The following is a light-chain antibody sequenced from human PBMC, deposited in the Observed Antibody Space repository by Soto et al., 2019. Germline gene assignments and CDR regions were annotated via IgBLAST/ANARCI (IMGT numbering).Light chain of an antibody. CDR2: GAS. CDR1: QSVSSSY. J-gene: IGKJ2*01. CDR3: QQYGSSPYT. V-gene: IGKV3-20*01. Sequence: EIVLTQSPGTLSLSPGERATLSCRASQSVSSSYFAWYQQKPGQAPRHLINGASSRATGIPDRFSGSGSGTDFTLTISRLEPEDFAVYYCQQYGSSPYTFGQGTKLEIK.